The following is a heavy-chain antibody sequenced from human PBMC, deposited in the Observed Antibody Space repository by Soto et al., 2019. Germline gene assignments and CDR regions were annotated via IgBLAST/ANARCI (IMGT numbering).Heavy chain of an antibody. CDR2: MNPNSGNT. J-gene: IGHJ6*03. CDR3: ARGRSYCSGGSCYFTLYYYYYYMDV. D-gene: IGHD2-15*01. Sequence: ASVKVSCKAPGYTFTSYDINWVRQATGQGLEWMGWMNPNSGNTGYAQKFQGRVTMTRNTSISTAYMELSSLRSEDTAVYYCARGRSYCSGGSCYFTLYYYYYYMDVWGKGTTVTVSS. CDR1: GYTFTSYD. V-gene: IGHV1-8*01.